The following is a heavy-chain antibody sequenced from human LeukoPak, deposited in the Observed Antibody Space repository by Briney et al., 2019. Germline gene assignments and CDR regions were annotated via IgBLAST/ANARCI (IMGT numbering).Heavy chain of an antibody. CDR1: GFTFCSHA. J-gene: IGHJ4*02. CDR2: LSGSSEYT. CDR3: AKGVHNLHPYPFEF. Sequence: GGSLRLSFAASGFTFCSHAMSWVRQAPGKGLEWLSALSGSSEYTFYRDSVKGRFAISRDNSKNSLYLQMTDLRAEDTALYYCAKGVHNLHPYPFEFWGQGALVTVSS. V-gene: IGHV3-23*01. D-gene: IGHD1-1*01.